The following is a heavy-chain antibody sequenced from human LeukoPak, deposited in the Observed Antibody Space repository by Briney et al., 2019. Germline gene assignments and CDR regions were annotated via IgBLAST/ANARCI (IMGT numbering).Heavy chain of an antibody. D-gene: IGHD3-22*01. J-gene: IGHJ4*02. V-gene: IGHV3-15*01. CDR1: GFTFSSYA. Sequence: PGGSLRLSCAASGFTFSSYAMSWVRQAPGKGLEWVGRIKSKTDGGTTDYAAPVKGRFTISRDDSKNTLYLQMNSLKTEDTAVYYCTTDGYYYDSSGYYYWGQGTLVTVSS. CDR3: TTDGYYYDSSGYYY. CDR2: IKSKTDGGTT.